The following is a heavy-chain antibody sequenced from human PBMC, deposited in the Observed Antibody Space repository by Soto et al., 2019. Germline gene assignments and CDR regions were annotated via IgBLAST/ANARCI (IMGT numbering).Heavy chain of an antibody. D-gene: IGHD3-3*01. CDR2: IDPSDSYT. CDR1: GYSFTSYW. Sequence: GESLKISCKGSGYSFTSYWISWVRQMPGKGLEWMGRIDPSDSYTNYSPSFQGHVTISADKSISTAYLQWSSLKASDTAMYYCARQFFWSGYGGPSYGMDVWGQGTTVTVS. CDR3: ARQFFWSGYGGPSYGMDV. J-gene: IGHJ6*02. V-gene: IGHV5-10-1*01.